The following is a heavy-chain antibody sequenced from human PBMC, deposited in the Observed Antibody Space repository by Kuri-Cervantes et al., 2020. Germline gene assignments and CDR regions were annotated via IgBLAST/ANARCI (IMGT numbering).Heavy chain of an antibody. D-gene: IGHD3-22*01. J-gene: IGHJ4*02. Sequence: ASVKVSCKASGYTFTSYYMHWVRQAPGQGLEWMGWISPNSGGTNHAQMFQGRVTMTRDTSISTAYMELNRLTSDDTAVYYCARGRGYYDSSGWGLLLFDYWGQGTLVTVSS. CDR1: GYTFTSYY. CDR2: ISPNSGGT. CDR3: ARGRGYYDSSGWGLLLFDY. V-gene: IGHV1-2*02.